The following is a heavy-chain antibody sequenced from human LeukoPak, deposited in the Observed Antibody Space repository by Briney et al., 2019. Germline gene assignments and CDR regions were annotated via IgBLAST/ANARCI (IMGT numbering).Heavy chain of an antibody. V-gene: IGHV4-59*01. CDR1: GGSISSYY. Sequence: SETLSLNCTVSGGSISSYYWSWIRQPPGKGLEWIGYIYYSGSTNYNPSLKSRVTISVDTSKNQFSLKLSSVTAADTAVYYCARSRGYSGYAYDAFDLWGQGTMVTVSS. CDR3: ARSRGYSGYAYDAFDL. J-gene: IGHJ3*01. D-gene: IGHD5-12*01. CDR2: IYYSGST.